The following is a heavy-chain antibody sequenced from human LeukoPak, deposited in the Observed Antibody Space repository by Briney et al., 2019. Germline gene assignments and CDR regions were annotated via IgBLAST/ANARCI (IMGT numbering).Heavy chain of an antibody. CDR3: ARGDFDY. V-gene: IGHV3-53*01. CDR1: GFTVSSNY. Sequence: GGSLRLPCAASGFTVSSNYMSWVRQAPGKGLEWVSNVFSDGRTFYADSVKGRFTISRDSSKNSIFLQMNSLRAEDTAVYYCARGDFDYWGQGTLVTVSS. J-gene: IGHJ4*02. CDR2: VFSDGRT.